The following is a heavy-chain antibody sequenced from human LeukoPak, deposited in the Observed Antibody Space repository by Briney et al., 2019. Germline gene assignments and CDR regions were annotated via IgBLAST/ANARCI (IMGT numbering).Heavy chain of an antibody. J-gene: IGHJ4*02. CDR3: VRGTGY. V-gene: IGHV3-64D*06. Sequence: GGSLRLSCSVSGFTFSTYVMHWVSQAPGKGLEYVSAIRSNGDNTYYADSVKGRFTISRDNSKNTLYLQMSSLRADDTAVYYWVRGTGYWGQGTLVTVSS. CDR1: GFTFSTYV. CDR2: IRSNGDNT.